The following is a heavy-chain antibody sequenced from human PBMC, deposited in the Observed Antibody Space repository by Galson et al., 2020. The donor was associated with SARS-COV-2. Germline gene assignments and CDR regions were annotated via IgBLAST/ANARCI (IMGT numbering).Heavy chain of an antibody. D-gene: IGHD6-19*01. CDR3: ARDATSSGWFNWFDP. V-gene: IGHV4-39*07. J-gene: IGHJ5*02. CDR2: IYNTGST. CDR1: GGSISSTSYL. Sequence: SKTLSLTCSVSGGSISSTSYLWGWIRQPPGKGLEWIGSIYNTGSTHYNPSLESRATISVDTSKNHFSLKLSSVTAADTAVYYCARDATSSGWFNWFDPWGRGTLVTVSS.